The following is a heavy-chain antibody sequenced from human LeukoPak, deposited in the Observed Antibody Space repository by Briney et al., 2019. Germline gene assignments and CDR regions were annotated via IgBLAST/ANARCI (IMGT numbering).Heavy chain of an antibody. J-gene: IGHJ4*02. D-gene: IGHD3-10*01. CDR1: GFTFSSYS. CDR2: ISSSSSTI. CDR3: ESHYYGSGSFDY. V-gene: IGHV3-48*02. Sequence: PGGSLRHSCAASGFTFSSYSMNWVRQAPGKGLEWVSYISSSSSTIYYADSVKGRFTISRDNAKNSLYLQMNSLRDEDMAVYYCESHYYGSGSFDYWGQGTLVTVSS.